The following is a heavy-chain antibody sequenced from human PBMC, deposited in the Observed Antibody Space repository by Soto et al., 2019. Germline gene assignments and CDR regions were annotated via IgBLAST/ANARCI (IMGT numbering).Heavy chain of an antibody. CDR1: GITFTRAW. CDR3: TTDPGDYEDF. D-gene: IGHD4-17*01. V-gene: IGHV3-15*01. Sequence: EVQLVESGGDLVKPGGCLRLSCAASGITFTRAWMSWVRQAPGKGLEWVGRIKNKADGGTTDYAAPVGGRITISRDDSKNTLFLQMNSLETEDTAVYYCTTDPGDYEDFWGQGTLVTVSS. CDR2: IKNKADGGTT. J-gene: IGHJ4*02.